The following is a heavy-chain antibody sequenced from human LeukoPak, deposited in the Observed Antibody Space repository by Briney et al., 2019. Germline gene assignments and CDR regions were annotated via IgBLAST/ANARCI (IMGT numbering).Heavy chain of an antibody. CDR3: ARVPIAVDGRKWDHYFDY. CDR2: INHSGST. Sequence: KASETLSLTCAVYGGSFSGYYWSWIRQPPGKGLEWIGEINHSGSTNYNPSPKSRVTISVDTSKKQFSLKLSSVTAADTAVYYCARVPIAVDGRKWDHYFDYWGQGTLVTVPS. CDR1: GGSFSGYY. D-gene: IGHD6-19*01. J-gene: IGHJ4*02. V-gene: IGHV4-34*01.